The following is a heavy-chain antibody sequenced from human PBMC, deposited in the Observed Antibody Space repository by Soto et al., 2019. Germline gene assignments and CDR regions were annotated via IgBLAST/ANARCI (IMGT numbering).Heavy chain of an antibody. D-gene: IGHD2-2*01. CDR2: ISAYNGNT. Sequence: ASVKVSCKASGGTFTSYGISWVRQAPGQGLEWMGWISAYNGNTNYAQKLQGRVTMTTDTPTSTAYMELRSLRSDDTAVYYCAMLGYCSSTSCRPGDYYYYGMDAWGQGTTVTVSS. V-gene: IGHV1-18*04. CDR1: GGTFTSYG. CDR3: AMLGYCSSTSCRPGDYYYYGMDA. J-gene: IGHJ6*02.